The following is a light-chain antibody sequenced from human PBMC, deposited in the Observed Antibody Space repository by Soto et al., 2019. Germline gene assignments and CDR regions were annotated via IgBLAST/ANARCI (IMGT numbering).Light chain of an antibody. V-gene: IGKV1-5*01. J-gene: IGKJ1*01. CDR2: AAS. CDR3: QHDNSHPWK. CDR1: QSISSW. Sequence: DIQMTQSPSTLSASVGDRVTITCRASQSISSWLAWYQQKPGKAPKLLIYAASSLESGVPSRFSGSRSGTDFTLTISSLQTDDFATYYCQHDNSHPWKFGQGTKVEVK.